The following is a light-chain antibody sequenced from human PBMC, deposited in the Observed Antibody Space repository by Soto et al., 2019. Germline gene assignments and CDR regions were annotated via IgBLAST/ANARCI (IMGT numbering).Light chain of an antibody. CDR3: CSYVGGYSYV. J-gene: IGLJ1*01. V-gene: IGLV2-11*01. CDR2: DVS. CDR1: SSDVGDYNS. Sequence: QSALTQPRSVSGSPGQSVTVSCIGTSSDVGDYNSVSWYQQHPGKAPKLMIYDVSKRPSGVPDRFSGSKSGNTASLTISGLQAEDEADYYCCSYVGGYSYVFGIGKKVTV.